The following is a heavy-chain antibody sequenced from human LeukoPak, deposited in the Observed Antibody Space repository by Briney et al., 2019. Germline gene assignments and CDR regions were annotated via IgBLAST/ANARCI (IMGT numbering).Heavy chain of an antibody. CDR2: IYYSGST. Sequence: SETLSLTCTVSGGSISSYYWSWIRQPPGKGLEWIGYIYYSGSTNYNPSLTSRVTISVETSKNQFSLKLSSVTAADTAVYYCARGYYYDSSGYFPTFDYWGQGTLVTVSS. J-gene: IGHJ4*02. D-gene: IGHD3-22*01. V-gene: IGHV4-59*01. CDR1: GGSISSYY. CDR3: ARGYYYDSSGYFPTFDY.